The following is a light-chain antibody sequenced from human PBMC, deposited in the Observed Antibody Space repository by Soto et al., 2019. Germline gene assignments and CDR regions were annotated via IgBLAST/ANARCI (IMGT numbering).Light chain of an antibody. CDR1: QPISNY. V-gene: IGKV1-39*01. CDR3: QQSYSTLT. CDR2: AAS. Sequence: DVQMTQSPSSLSASVGDRVTITCRASQPISNYLNWYQQTPGKAPKLLIYAASSLDSGVPSRFSGGGSGTDFTLTISSLKPEDFATYYCQQSYSTLTFGGGTKVEIK. J-gene: IGKJ4*01.